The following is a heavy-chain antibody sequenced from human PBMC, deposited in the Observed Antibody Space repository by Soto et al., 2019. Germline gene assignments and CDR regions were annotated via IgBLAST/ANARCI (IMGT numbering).Heavy chain of an antibody. CDR3: ARATGSSSWFYYYYGMDV. CDR1: GGSFSGYY. V-gene: IGHV4-34*01. J-gene: IGHJ6*02. D-gene: IGHD6-13*01. CDR2: INHSGST. Sequence: SETLSLTCAVYGGSFSGYYGSWIRQHPWKWLEWIGEINHSGSTNYNPSLKSRVTISVDTSKNQFSLKLSSVTAADTAVYYCARATGSSSWFYYYYGMDVWGQGTTVTVSS.